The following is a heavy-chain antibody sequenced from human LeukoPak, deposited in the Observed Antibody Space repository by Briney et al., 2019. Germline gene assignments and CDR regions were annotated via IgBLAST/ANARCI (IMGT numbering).Heavy chain of an antibody. V-gene: IGHV3-21*06. D-gene: IGHD3-3*01. CDR2: IGSSGVYI. Sequence: GGSLRLSCAASGFTFSSYSMNWVRQAPGKGLEWVSSIGSSGVYIYYADSVKGRFTISRDNAKNSLYLQMNSLRAEDTALYYCARFNPDDFWSGYLDYWGQGTLVTVSS. CDR3: ARFNPDDFWSGYLDY. J-gene: IGHJ4*02. CDR1: GFTFSSYS.